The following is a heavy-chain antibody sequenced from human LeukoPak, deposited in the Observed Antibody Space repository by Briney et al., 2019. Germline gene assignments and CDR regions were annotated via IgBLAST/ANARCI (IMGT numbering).Heavy chain of an antibody. CDR2: ISSSSGYI. CDR3: ARDSYDFWSGHGGVDY. Sequence: NPGGSLRLSCAASGFTFSSYSMIWVRQAPGKGLEWVSSISSSSGYIYYADSVKGRFTISRDNAKNSLYLQMNSLRAEDTAVYYCARDSYDFWSGHGGVDYWGQGTLVTVSS. D-gene: IGHD3-3*01. CDR1: GFTFSSYS. V-gene: IGHV3-21*01. J-gene: IGHJ4*02.